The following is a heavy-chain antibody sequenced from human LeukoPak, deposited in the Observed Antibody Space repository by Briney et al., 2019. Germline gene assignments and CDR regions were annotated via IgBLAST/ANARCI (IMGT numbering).Heavy chain of an antibody. Sequence: SETLSLTCTVSGGSISSYYWSWIRQPPGEGLEWIGYIYYSGSTNYNPSLKSRVTISVDTSKNQFSLKLSSVTAADTAVYYCARIPVYIAVAGTSWFDPWGQGTLVTVSS. J-gene: IGHJ5*02. CDR1: GGSISSYY. CDR3: ARIPVYIAVAGTSWFDP. CDR2: IYYSGST. V-gene: IGHV4-59*01. D-gene: IGHD6-19*01.